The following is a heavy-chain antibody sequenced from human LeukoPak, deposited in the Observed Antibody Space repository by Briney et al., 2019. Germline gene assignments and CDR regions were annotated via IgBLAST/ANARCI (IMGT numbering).Heavy chain of an antibody. D-gene: IGHD6-19*01. CDR2: IIPILGIA. Sequence: SVKVSCKASGGTFSSYAISWVRQAPGQGLEWMGRIIPILGIANYAQKFQGRVTITADKSTSTAYMELSSLSSVTAADTAVYYCARYSSGCLDYWGQGTLVTVSS. CDR3: ARYSSGCLDY. V-gene: IGHV1-69*04. CDR1: GGTFSSYA. J-gene: IGHJ4*02.